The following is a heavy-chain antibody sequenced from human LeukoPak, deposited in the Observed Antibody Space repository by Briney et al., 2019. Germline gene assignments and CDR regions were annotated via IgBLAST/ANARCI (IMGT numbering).Heavy chain of an antibody. CDR1: GGSISSGGYS. CDR3: ARAPRYYYDSSGSWYFDL. V-gene: IGHV4-30-2*01. J-gene: IGHJ2*01. D-gene: IGHD3-22*01. Sequence: SETLSLTCAVSGGSISSGGYSWSWIRQPPGKGLEWIGYIYHSGSTYYNPSLKSRVTISVDRSKNQFSLKLSSVTAADTAVYYCARAPRYYYDSSGSWYFDLWGRGTLVTVSS. CDR2: IYHSGST.